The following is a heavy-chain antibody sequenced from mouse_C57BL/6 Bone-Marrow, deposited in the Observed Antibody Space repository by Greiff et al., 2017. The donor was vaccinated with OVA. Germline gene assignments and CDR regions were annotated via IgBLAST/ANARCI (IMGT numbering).Heavy chain of an antibody. Sequence: EVQLVESGGGLVKPGGSLKLSCAASGFTFSSYAMSWVRQTPEKRLEWVATISDGGSYTYYPDNVKGRFTISRDNAKNNLYLQMSHLEAEDTAMYYCASLWYFDVWGTGTTVTVSS. J-gene: IGHJ1*03. CDR2: ISDGGSYT. V-gene: IGHV5-4*01. CDR1: GFTFSSYA. CDR3: ASLWYFDV.